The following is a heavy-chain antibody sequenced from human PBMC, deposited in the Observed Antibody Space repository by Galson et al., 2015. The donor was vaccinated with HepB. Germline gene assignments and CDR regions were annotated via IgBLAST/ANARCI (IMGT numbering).Heavy chain of an antibody. J-gene: IGHJ4*02. V-gene: IGHV3-15*01. CDR2: IKSKTDGGTT. CDR1: GFTFSNAW. Sequence: SLRLSCAASGFTFSNAWMSWVRQAPGKGLEWVGRIKSKTDGGTTDYAAPVKGRFTISRDDSKNTLYLQMNSLKTEDTAVYYCTTASHWQYQLLDFDYWGQGTLVTVSS. CDR3: TTASHWQYQLLDFDY. D-gene: IGHD2-2*01.